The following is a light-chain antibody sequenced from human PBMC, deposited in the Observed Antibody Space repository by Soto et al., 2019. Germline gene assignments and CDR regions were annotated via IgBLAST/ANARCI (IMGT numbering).Light chain of an antibody. J-gene: IGKJ1*01. V-gene: IGKV3-20*01. CDR1: QSVTSSH. CDR2: GAS. Sequence: EIVLTQSPGTLSLSPGERATLSCRASQSVTSSHLAWYQQKPGQAPRLLIFGASNRATGIPDRFSGSGSGTDFTLTINRLEPEDVAVYYCHPYGSSRTFGQGTKVEI. CDR3: HPYGSSRT.